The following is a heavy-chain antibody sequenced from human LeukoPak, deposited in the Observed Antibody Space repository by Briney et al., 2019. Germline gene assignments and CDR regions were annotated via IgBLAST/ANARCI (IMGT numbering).Heavy chain of an antibody. J-gene: IGHJ4*02. V-gene: IGHV1-18*01. Sequence: GASVKVSCKASGYTFTSYGISWVRQAPGQGLEWMGWISAYNGNTNYAQKLQGRVTMTTDTSTSTAYMELRSLRSDDTAVYYCARLPYYYGSSGYSGVDYWGQGTLVTVSS. CDR1: GYTFTSYG. CDR3: ARLPYYYGSSGYSGVDY. D-gene: IGHD3-22*01. CDR2: ISAYNGNT.